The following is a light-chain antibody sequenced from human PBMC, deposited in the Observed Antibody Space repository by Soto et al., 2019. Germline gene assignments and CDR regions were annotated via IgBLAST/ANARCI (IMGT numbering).Light chain of an antibody. CDR2: LGS. CDR1: QSLLLSNGYNY. CDR3: MQALQTPRA. V-gene: IGKV2-28*01. Sequence: DIVMTQSPLSLPVTPGEPASISCRSSQSLLLSNGYNYLDWYLQKPGQSPQLLIYLGSNRASGLPDRFSGSGSGTDFTLRISRVEAEDVGVYYCMQALQTPRAFGPGTKVDIK. J-gene: IGKJ3*01.